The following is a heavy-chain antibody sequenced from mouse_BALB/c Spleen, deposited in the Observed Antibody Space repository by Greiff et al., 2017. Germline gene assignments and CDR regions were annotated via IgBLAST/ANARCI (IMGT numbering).Heavy chain of an antibody. CDR2: ISSGSSTI. CDR1: GFTFSSFG. D-gene: IGHD2-4*01. Sequence: EVQGVESGGGLVQPGGSRKLSCAASGFTFSSFGMHWVRQAPEKGLEWVAYISSGSSTIYYADTVKGRFTISRDNPKNTLFLQMTSLRSEDTAMYYCARSDYPLYFDYWGQGTTLTVSS. CDR3: ARSDYPLYFDY. V-gene: IGHV5-17*02. J-gene: IGHJ2*01.